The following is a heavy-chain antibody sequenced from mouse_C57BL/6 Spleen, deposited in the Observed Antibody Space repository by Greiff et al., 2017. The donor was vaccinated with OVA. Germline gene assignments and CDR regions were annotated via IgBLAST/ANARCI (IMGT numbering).Heavy chain of an antibody. J-gene: IGHJ2*01. D-gene: IGHD2-3*01. CDR2: ISSGSSTI. CDR1: GFTFSDYG. V-gene: IGHV5-17*01. Sequence: EVQLVESGGGLVKPGGSLKLSCAASGFTFSDYGMHWVRQAPEKGLEWVAYISSGSSTIYYADTVKGRFTISRDTAKNTLFLQRTSLRSEDTAMYYCARGDDGYYPYYFDYWGQGTTLTVSS. CDR3: ARGDDGYYPYYFDY.